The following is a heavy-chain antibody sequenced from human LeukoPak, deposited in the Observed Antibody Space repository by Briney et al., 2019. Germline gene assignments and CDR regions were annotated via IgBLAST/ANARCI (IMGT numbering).Heavy chain of an antibody. CDR1: GYTFTSYD. J-gene: IGHJ6*03. Sequence: VASVEVSCKASGYTFTSYDINWVRQATGQGLEWMGWMNPNSGNTGYAQKFQGRVTITRNTSISTAYMELSSLRSEDTAVYYCARGAYYYYMDVWGKGTTVTVSS. CDR3: ARGAYYYYMDV. V-gene: IGHV1-8*03. CDR2: MNPNSGNT.